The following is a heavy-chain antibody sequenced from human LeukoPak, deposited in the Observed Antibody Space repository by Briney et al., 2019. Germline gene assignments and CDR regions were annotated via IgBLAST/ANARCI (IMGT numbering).Heavy chain of an antibody. CDR3: ARQYHDILTGPAFPFNY. J-gene: IGHJ4*02. Sequence: GDSLKISCNGSGYSFSTYWIGWVRQMPGKGLEWMGIIYPGDSDTRYSPSFQGQVTISADKSISTAYLQWSGLKASDTAMYYCARQYHDILTGPAFPFNYWGQGTLVTVSS. CDR1: GYSFSTYW. CDR2: IYPGDSDT. V-gene: IGHV5-51*01. D-gene: IGHD3-9*01.